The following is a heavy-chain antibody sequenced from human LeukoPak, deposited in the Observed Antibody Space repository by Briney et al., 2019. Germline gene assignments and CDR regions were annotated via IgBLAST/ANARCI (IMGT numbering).Heavy chain of an antibody. CDR3: ARTTVSLGDY. V-gene: IGHV1-46*01. CDR1: GYTFTSYY. Sequence: EASVKVSCKASGYTFTSYYMHWVRQAPGQGLEWMGIINPSGGSTSYAQKLQGRVTMTTDTSTSTAYMELRSLRSDDTAVYYCARTTVSLGDYWGQGTLVTVSS. D-gene: IGHD4-17*01. J-gene: IGHJ4*02. CDR2: INPSGGST.